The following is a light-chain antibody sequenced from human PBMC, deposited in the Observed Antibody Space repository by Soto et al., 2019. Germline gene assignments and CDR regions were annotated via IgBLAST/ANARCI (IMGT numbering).Light chain of an antibody. CDR1: PSVISY. CDR2: DAS. V-gene: IGKV3-11*01. Sequence: EIVLPQSPAPLYLSPGEKATLSCRASPSVISYVAWYQQKPGQAPRLLIYDASNRATGIPARFSGSGSGTDFTLTISSLEPEDFAVYYCQQRSNWPRFTCGPGTKVDIK. J-gene: IGKJ3*01. CDR3: QQRSNWPRFT.